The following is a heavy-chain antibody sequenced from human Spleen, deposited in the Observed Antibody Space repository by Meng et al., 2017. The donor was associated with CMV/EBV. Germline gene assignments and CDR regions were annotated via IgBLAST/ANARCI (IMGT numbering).Heavy chain of an antibody. J-gene: IGHJ4*02. CDR3: ASPAGSYGNYAY. V-gene: IGHV4-38-2*02. D-gene: IGHD4-11*01. Sequence: RTVSGVSITTDHYWGWIRQPPGKGLEWIESVYHTGSPYYSPSLKSRVIISLDTSKNQFSLKVPSVTAADTATYYCASPAGSYGNYAYWGQGILVTVSS. CDR1: GVSITTDHY. CDR2: VYHTGSP.